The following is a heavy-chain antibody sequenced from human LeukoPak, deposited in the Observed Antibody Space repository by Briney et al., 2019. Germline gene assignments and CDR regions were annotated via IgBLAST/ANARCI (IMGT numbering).Heavy chain of an antibody. J-gene: IGHJ4*02. V-gene: IGHV4-59*01. Sequence: SETLSLTCTVSGGSISSYYWSWIRQPPGKGLEWIGHIYYTGSTDYNPSLKSRVTISVDTSKNQFSLKLSSVTAADTAVYYCARGSLFPTIFGVVIAPPDYWGQGTLVTVSS. CDR2: IYYTGST. CDR1: GGSISSYY. CDR3: ARGSLFPTIFGVVIAPPDY. D-gene: IGHD3-3*01.